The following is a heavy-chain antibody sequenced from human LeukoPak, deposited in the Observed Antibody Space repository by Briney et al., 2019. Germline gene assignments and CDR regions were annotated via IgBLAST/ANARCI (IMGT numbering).Heavy chain of an antibody. CDR3: TCHSGWSGPSE. D-gene: IGHD6-19*01. V-gene: IGHV4-30-2*01. CDR1: GGSISSGGYY. Sequence: PSETLSLTCTVSGGSISSGGYYWSWIRQPPGKGLEWIGYIYHSGSTNYNPSLKSRVTISVDKSKNHFSLELTSVTAADTAVYYCTCHSGWSGPSEWGQGTLVIVSS. J-gene: IGHJ4*02. CDR2: IYHSGST.